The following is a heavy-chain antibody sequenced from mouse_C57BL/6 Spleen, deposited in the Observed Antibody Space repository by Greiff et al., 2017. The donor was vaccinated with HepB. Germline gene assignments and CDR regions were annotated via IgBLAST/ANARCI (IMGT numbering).Heavy chain of an antibody. CDR3: ARVWLRQGHWYFDV. Sequence: QVQLQQSGAELVKPGASVKLSCKASGYTFTSYWMQWVKQRPGQGLEWIGEIDPSDSYTNYNQKFKGKATLTVDTSSSTAYMQLSSLTSEDSAVYYCARVWLRQGHWYFDVWGTGTTVTVSS. CDR2: IDPSDSYT. CDR1: GYTFTSYW. V-gene: IGHV1-50*01. J-gene: IGHJ1*03. D-gene: IGHD2-2*01.